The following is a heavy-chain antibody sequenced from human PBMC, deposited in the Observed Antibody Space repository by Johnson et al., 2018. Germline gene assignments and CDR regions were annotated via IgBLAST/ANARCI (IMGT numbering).Heavy chain of an antibody. CDR1: VGSISNYY. D-gene: IGHD6-19*01. CDR3: ASSGRRAVSGTSFDI. J-gene: IGHJ3*02. Sequence: QVQLQESGPGLVKPSETLSLTCTVSVGSISNYYWSWIRQPPGKGLEWLGFIYHTGNTNYNPSLRSRVTLSVDTAKTQFSLKLRSVSAADTASYYCASSGRRAVSGTSFDIWGQGTMVTVSS. CDR2: IYHTGNT. V-gene: IGHV4-59*01.